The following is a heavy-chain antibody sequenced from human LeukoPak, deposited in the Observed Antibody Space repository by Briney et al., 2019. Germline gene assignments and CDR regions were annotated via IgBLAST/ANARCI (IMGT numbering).Heavy chain of an antibody. CDR1: GFTFSDYY. Sequence: GGSLGLSCAASGFTFSDYYMSWIRQAPGKGLEWVSYISSSGSTIYYADSVKGRVTISRDNAKNSVYLQMNRLRAEDTAVYYCARVASTVTSYYFDYCGQGTLVTVSS. D-gene: IGHD4-17*01. CDR3: ARVASTVTSYYFDY. CDR2: ISSSGSTI. V-gene: IGHV3-11*01. J-gene: IGHJ4*02.